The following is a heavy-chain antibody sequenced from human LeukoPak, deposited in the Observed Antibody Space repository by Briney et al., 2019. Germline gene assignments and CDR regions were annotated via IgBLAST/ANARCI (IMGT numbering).Heavy chain of an antibody. J-gene: IGHJ4*02. D-gene: IGHD6-6*01. CDR2: IRYDGNNQ. CDR1: GFTVSSNY. CDR3: AAPRELYGSSPFDY. V-gene: IGHV3-30*02. Sequence: GGSLRLSCAASGFTVSSNYMSWVRQAPGKGLEWVAFIRYDGNNQYYADSVKGRFTISRDNSKNTLYLQMNSLRAEDTAVYYCAAPRELYGSSPFDYWGQGTLVTVSS.